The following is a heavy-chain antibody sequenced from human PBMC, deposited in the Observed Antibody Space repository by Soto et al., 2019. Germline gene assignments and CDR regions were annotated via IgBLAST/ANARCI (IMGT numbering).Heavy chain of an antibody. V-gene: IGHV3-7*01. J-gene: IGHJ4*02. Sequence: GGSLRLSCAASGFTFSSYWMSWVRQAPGKGLEWVANIKQDGSEKYYVGSVKGRFTISRDNSKNTLYLQMNSLRAEDTAVYYCARGGSYPGYYFDYWSQGTLVTVSS. CDR3: ARGGSYPGYYFDY. D-gene: IGHD1-26*01. CDR1: GFTFSSYW. CDR2: IKQDGSEK.